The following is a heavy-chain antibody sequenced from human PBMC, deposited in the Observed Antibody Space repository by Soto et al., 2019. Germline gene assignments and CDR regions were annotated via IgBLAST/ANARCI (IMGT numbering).Heavy chain of an antibody. CDR2: INPASGSP. CDR1: GYTFTDYY. CDR3: ARIPFGNNYYYFAN. V-gene: IGHV1-46*01. Sequence: GASVKVSCKASGYTFTDYYIHWVRQAPGQGLEWMGIINPASGSPSYAQKFQGRVTMTRDTSTNTVSMELSTLRSDDTAVYFCARIPFGNNYYYFANWARGTQVIVS. D-gene: IGHD1-1*01. J-gene: IGHJ4*02.